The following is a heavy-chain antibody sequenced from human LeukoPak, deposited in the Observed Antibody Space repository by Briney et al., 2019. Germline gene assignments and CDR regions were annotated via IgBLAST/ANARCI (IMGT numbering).Heavy chain of an antibody. Sequence: GGSLRLPCVASGFTFSSTTMGWVRQAPGRGLEWVSSITAIDGRTYYADSVRGRFTISRDNSKNTVYLQLNSLRAGDTAIYYCTKDRRGPAAGTWYFDSWGQGTLVTASS. D-gene: IGHD6-13*01. V-gene: IGHV3-23*01. CDR3: TKDRRGPAAGTWYFDS. J-gene: IGHJ4*02. CDR1: GFTFSSTT. CDR2: ITAIDGRT.